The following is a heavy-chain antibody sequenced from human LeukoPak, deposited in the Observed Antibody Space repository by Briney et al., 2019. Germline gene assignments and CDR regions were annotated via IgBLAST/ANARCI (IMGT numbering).Heavy chain of an antibody. CDR3: ARDVDTAMVQKFDP. Sequence: PGGSLRLSCAASGFTFSSYSMNWVRQAPGKGLEWVSYISSSSSTKYYADSVKGRFTISRDNAKNSLYLQMNSLRAEDTAVYYCARDVDTAMVQKFDPWGQGTLVTVSS. J-gene: IGHJ5*02. CDR1: GFTFSSYS. V-gene: IGHV3-48*01. CDR2: ISSSSSTK. D-gene: IGHD5-18*01.